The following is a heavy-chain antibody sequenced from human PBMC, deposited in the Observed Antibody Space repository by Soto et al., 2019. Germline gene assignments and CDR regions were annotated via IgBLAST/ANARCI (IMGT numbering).Heavy chain of an antibody. CDR1: GGTFSSYT. Sequence: ASVKVSCKASGGTFSSYTISWVRQAPGQGLEWMGRIIPILGIANYAQKFQGRVTITADKPTSTAYMELSSLRSEDTAVYYCASSLYSSSWYSYYYMDVWGKGTTVTVSS. V-gene: IGHV1-69*02. CDR3: ASSLYSSSWYSYYYMDV. CDR2: IIPILGIA. J-gene: IGHJ6*03. D-gene: IGHD6-13*01.